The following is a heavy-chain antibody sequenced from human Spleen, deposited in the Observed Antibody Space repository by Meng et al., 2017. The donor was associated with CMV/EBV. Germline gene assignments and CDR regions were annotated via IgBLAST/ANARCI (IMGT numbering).Heavy chain of an antibody. D-gene: IGHD2-15*01. J-gene: IGHJ5*02. CDR2: IYYSGST. V-gene: IGHV4-39*07. Sequence: SETLSLTCTVSGGSISSSSYYWGWIRQPPGKGLEWIGSIYYSGSTYYNPSLKSRVTISVDTSKNQFSLKLSSVTAADTDVYYCARAPYCLSALGFWFDPWGQGTLVTVSS. CDR3: ARAPYCLSALGFWFDP. CDR1: GGSISSSSYY.